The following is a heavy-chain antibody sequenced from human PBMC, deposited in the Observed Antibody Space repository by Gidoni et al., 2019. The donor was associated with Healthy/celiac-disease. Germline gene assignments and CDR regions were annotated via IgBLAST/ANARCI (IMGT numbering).Heavy chain of an antibody. CDR3: ARGWGIAVAGVFDY. CDR1: GGSISSYY. D-gene: IGHD6-19*01. CDR2: IYYSGST. Sequence: QVQLQESGPGLVKPSETLSLTCTVSGGSISSYYWSWIRQPPGKGLEWIGYIYYSGSTNYNPSLKSRVTISVDTSKNQFSLKLSSVTAADTAGYYCARGWGIAVAGVFDYWGQGTLVTVSS. V-gene: IGHV4-59*01. J-gene: IGHJ4*02.